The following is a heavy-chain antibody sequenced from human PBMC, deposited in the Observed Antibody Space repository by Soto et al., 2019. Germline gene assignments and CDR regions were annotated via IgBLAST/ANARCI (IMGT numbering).Heavy chain of an antibody. CDR1: GFTFSSYA. Sequence: PGGSLRLSCAASGFTFSSYAMSWVRQAPGKGLEWVSAISGSGGSTYYADSVKGRFTISRDNSKNTLYLQMNSLRAEDTAVYYCVKGITYYDILTGNAFDIWGQGTMVTVS. V-gene: IGHV3-23*01. CDR2: ISGSGGST. J-gene: IGHJ3*02. CDR3: VKGITYYDILTGNAFDI. D-gene: IGHD3-9*01.